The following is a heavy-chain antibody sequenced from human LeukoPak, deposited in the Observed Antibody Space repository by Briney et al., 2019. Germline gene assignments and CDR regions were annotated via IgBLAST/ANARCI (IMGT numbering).Heavy chain of an antibody. V-gene: IGHV4-38-2*02. CDR1: GYSISSGYY. CDR3: ASLRERSYYARGFDY. CDR2: IYYSGST. Sequence: SETLSLTCTVSGYSISSGYYWGWIRQPPGKGLEWIGRIYYSGSTYYNPSLKSRVTISVDTSKNQFSLKLSSVTAADTAVYYCASLRERSYYARGFDYWGQGALVTVSS. D-gene: IGHD1-26*01. J-gene: IGHJ4*02.